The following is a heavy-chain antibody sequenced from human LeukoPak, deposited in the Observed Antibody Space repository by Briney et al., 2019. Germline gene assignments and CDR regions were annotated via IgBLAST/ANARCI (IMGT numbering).Heavy chain of an antibody. V-gene: IGHV1-69*05. CDR1: GGTFSSYA. J-gene: IGHJ5*02. Sequence: SSAKVSCKASGGTFSSYAISWVRQAPGQGLEWMGGIIPIFGTANYAQKFQGRVTITTDESTSTAYMELSSLRSEDTAVYYCARESGQLVTVGNWFDPWGQGTLVTVSS. D-gene: IGHD6-6*01. CDR2: IIPIFGTA. CDR3: ARESGQLVTVGNWFDP.